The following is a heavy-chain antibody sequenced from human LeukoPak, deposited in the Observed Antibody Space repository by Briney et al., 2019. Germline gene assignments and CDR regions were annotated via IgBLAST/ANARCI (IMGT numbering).Heavy chain of an antibody. V-gene: IGHV3-9*01. CDR3: AKDIATGNRLYYFDY. J-gene: IGHJ4*02. CDR2: ISWNSGSI. D-gene: IGHD1-14*01. Sequence: GGSLRLSCAASGFTFDDYAMHWGRQAPGKGLEWVSGISWNSGSIGYADSVKGRFTISRDNAKNSLYLQMNSLRAEDTALYYCAKDIATGNRLYYFDYWGQGTLVTVSS. CDR1: GFTFDDYA.